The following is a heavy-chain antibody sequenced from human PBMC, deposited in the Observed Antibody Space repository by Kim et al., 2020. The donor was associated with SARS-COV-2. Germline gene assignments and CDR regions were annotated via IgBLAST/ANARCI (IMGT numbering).Heavy chain of an antibody. D-gene: IGHD6-19*01. J-gene: IGHJ3*02. CDR2: ISGSGGST. V-gene: IGHV3-23*01. CDR3: AKDVRGAVAGKGGAFDI. Sequence: GGSLRLSCAASGFTFSSYAMSWVRQAPGKGLEWVSAISGSGGSTYYADSVKGRFTISRDNSKNTLYLQMNSLRAEDTAVYDCAKDVRGAVAGKGGAFDIWGQGTMLTVSS. CDR1: GFTFSSYA.